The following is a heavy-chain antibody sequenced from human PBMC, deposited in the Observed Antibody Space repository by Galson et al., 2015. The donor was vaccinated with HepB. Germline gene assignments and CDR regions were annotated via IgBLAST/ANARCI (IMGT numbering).Heavy chain of an antibody. CDR3: ARHRDYGPDFYYGMDV. Sequence: SLRLSCAASGFTFSDYAMRWVRQAPGKGLEWVSAISGSGGSTYYADSVKGRSTISRDNSKNTLSLQMSSLRVEDTAVYFCARHRDYGPDFYYGMDVWGQGTTVTVSS. V-gene: IGHV3-23*01. J-gene: IGHJ6*02. D-gene: IGHD4/OR15-4a*01. CDR2: ISGSGGST. CDR1: GFTFSDYA.